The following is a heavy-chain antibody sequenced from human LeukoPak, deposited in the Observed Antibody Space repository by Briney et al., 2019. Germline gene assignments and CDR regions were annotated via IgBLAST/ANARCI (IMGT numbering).Heavy chain of an antibody. J-gene: IGHJ4*02. CDR1: GFTFTNYW. Sequence: GGSLRLSCAASGFTFTNYWMSWVRQAPGKGLEGVAFIRYDGSNKYSADSVKGRFTISRDNSKNTLYLQMNSLRAEDTAVYYCAKGGYFGSGEMDYWGQGTLVTVSS. CDR3: AKGGYFGSGEMDY. V-gene: IGHV3-30*02. D-gene: IGHD3-10*01. CDR2: IRYDGSNK.